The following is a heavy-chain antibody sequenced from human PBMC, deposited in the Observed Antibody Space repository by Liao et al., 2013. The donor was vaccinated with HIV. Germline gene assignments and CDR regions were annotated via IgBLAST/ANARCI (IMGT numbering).Heavy chain of an antibody. CDR3: ASDPWGDYIDS. J-gene: IGHJ4*02. CDR2: IYYTGTT. Sequence: QVHLQESGPGLVKPSETLSLTCNVSGASISTYYWNLIRQPPGKGLQWIGSIYYTGTTYYNPSLKSRVTISVDTSTNQFSLKLTSVTAADTAVYYCASDPWGDYIDSWGRGTQVTVSS. V-gene: IGHV4-59*12. CDR1: GASISTYY. D-gene: IGHD3-16*01.